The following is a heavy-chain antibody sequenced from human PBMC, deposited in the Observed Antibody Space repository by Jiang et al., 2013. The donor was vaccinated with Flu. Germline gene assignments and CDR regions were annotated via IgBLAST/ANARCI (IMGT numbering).Heavy chain of an antibody. J-gene: IGHJ4*02. CDR2: IYYSGSA. Sequence: GPGLVKPSETLSLTCTVSGGSISPYYWSWLRQPPGKGLEWIGYIYYSGSAKYNPSLETRVTISVDTSKNQFSLRLTSVTAADTAVYFCARTLPDGHNDYWGQGTLVTVSS. CDR1: GGSISPYY. CDR3: ARTLPDGHNDY. V-gene: IGHV4-59*01. D-gene: IGHD5-24*01.